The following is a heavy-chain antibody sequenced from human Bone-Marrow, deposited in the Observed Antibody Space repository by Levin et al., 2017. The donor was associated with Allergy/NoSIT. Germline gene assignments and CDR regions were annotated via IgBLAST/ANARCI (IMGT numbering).Heavy chain of an antibody. CDR2: ISYDENKT. D-gene: IGHD3-10*01. J-gene: IGHJ4*02. CDR3: ASPYTSGMGMGY. V-gene: IGHV3-30*03. Sequence: PGGSLRLSCAASGFIFSDYGMHWVRQAPGKGLQWVAVISYDENKTYYADSLKGRFTISRDNSRNTVYLQLNSLSPEDTAMYYCASPYTSGMGMGYWGQGTLVTVS. CDR1: GFIFSDYG.